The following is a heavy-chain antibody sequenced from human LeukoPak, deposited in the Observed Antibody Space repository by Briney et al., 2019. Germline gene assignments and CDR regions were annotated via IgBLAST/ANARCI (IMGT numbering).Heavy chain of an antibody. J-gene: IGHJ4*02. Sequence: PGGSLRLSCADSGFTINRYWMNWVRQAPGKGLEWVSAIDPSSTYIYYADSVKGRFTISRDNAENSLYLQMNSLRVEDTAVYYCARAPTVLVGYCSSSSCQADYWGQGTLVTVSS. V-gene: IGHV3-21*01. CDR2: IDPSSTYI. D-gene: IGHD2-2*01. CDR1: GFTINRYW. CDR3: ARAPTVLVGYCSSSSCQADY.